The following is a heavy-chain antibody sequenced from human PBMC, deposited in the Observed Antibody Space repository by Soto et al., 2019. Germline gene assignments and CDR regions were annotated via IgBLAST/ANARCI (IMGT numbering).Heavy chain of an antibody. Sequence: PSETLSLTCTVSGGSISSSSYYWGWIRQPPGKGLEWIGSIYYSGSTYYNPSLKSRVTISVDTSKNQFSLKLSSVTAADTAVYYCVESSWYYYYGMEVWGQGTTVTVSS. D-gene: IGHD6-6*01. J-gene: IGHJ6*02. CDR1: GGSISSSSYY. CDR2: IYYSGST. V-gene: IGHV4-39*01. CDR3: VESSWYYYYGMEV.